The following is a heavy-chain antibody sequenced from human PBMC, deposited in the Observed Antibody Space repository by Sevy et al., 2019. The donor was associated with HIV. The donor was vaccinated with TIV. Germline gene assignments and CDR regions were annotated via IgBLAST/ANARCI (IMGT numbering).Heavy chain of an antibody. CDR3: ARDKVAGTTVIWFDP. CDR1: GFTFSSYA. Sequence: GGSLRLSCAASGFTFSSYAMHWVRHAPGKGLEWVAVISYDGSNKYYADSVKGRFTISRDNSKNTLYLQMNSLRAEDTAVYYCARDKVAGTTVIWFDPWGQGTLVTVSS. CDR2: ISYDGSNK. D-gene: IGHD1-7*01. J-gene: IGHJ5*02. V-gene: IGHV3-30-3*01.